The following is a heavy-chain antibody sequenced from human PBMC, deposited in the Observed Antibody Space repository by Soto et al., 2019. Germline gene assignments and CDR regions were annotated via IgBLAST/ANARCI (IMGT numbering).Heavy chain of an antibody. CDR2: IYYSGST. J-gene: IGHJ6*02. Sequence: SETLSLTCTVSGGSISSYYWSWIRQPPGKGLEWIGYIYYSGSTNYNPSLKSRVTISVDTSKNQFSLKLSSVTAADTAVYYCARAGLAHTQNYYYGMDVWGQGTTVTVSS. CDR1: GGSISSYY. D-gene: IGHD2-15*01. V-gene: IGHV4-59*01. CDR3: ARAGLAHTQNYYYGMDV.